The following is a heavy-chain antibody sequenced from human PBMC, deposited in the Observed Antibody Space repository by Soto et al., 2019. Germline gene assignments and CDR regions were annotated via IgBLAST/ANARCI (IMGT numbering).Heavy chain of an antibody. V-gene: IGHV1-69*13. D-gene: IGHD2-2*01. Sequence: GXSVKVSCKASGGTFGSYAITWVRRAPGQGLEWLGGIIPILNSPAYAQKFQARVVITADEITNTAYMELNSLRFDDTAVYYCAREAPYCTSATCPKFYDMDVWGQGTTVTVSS. CDR1: GGTFGSYA. CDR3: AREAPYCTSATCPKFYDMDV. J-gene: IGHJ6*02. CDR2: IIPILNSP.